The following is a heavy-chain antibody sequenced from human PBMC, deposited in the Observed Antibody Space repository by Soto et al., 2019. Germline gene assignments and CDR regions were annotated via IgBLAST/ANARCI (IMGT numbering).Heavy chain of an antibody. CDR2: LYYSGST. V-gene: IGHV4-30-4*01. Sequence: QVQLQESGPGLVKPSQTLSLTCTVSGGSISSGDYYWIWIRQPPGKGLEWIGFLYYSGSTYYNPSLKSRVNISVDTSKNQCSLTLSSVTAADTAVYYCARWWFGEFFDSWGQGTLVTVSS. CDR3: ARWWFGEFFDS. J-gene: IGHJ4*02. CDR1: GGSISSGDYY. D-gene: IGHD3-10*01.